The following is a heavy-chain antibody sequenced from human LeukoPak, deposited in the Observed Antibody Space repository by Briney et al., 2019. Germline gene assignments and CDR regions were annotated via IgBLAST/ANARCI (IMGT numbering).Heavy chain of an antibody. D-gene: IGHD2-2*01. Sequence: SETLSLTCTVSGGSISSYYWSWIRQHPGKGLEWIGYIYYRGSTYYNPSLKSRVTISVDTSKNQFSLKLSSVTAADTAVYYCARAVASYLEAIVVVPAAIDYWGQGTLVTVSS. CDR2: IYYRGST. CDR3: ARAVASYLEAIVVVPAAIDY. CDR1: GGSISSYY. J-gene: IGHJ4*02. V-gene: IGHV4-59*06.